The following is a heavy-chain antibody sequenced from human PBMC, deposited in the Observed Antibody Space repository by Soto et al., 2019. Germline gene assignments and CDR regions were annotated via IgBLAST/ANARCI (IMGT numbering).Heavy chain of an antibody. V-gene: IGHV5-51*01. D-gene: IGHD3-22*01. CDR2: IYPGDSDT. CDR1: GYSFTSYW. J-gene: IGHJ6*02. CDR3: ARSNYYDSSGYFPPDAYYYYGMDV. Sequence: GESLKISCKGSGYSFTSYWIGWVRQMPGKGLEWMGIIYPGDSDTRYSPSFQGQVTISADKSISTAYLQWSSLKASDTAMYYCARSNYYDSSGYFPPDAYYYYGMDVWGQGTTVTVSS.